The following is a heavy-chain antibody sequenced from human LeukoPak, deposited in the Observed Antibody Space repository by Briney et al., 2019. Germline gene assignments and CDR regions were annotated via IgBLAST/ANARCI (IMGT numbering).Heavy chain of an antibody. J-gene: IGHJ4*02. V-gene: IGHV3-30*02. D-gene: IGHD3-16*02. CDR2: IRNDETEI. CDR1: GFTVSSNE. Sequence: PGGSLRLSCAASGFTVSSNEMSWVRQAPGRGLEWVSFIRNDETEIHYADFAKGRFTISRDKSKNSLYLQMNSLRPDDTAVYYCAKDGGRYRFDYWGQGTMVTVSS. CDR3: AKDGGRYRFDY.